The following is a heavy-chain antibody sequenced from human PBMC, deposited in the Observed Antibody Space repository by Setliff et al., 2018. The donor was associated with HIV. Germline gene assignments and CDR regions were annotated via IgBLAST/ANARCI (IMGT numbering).Heavy chain of an antibody. V-gene: IGHV1-69-2*01. CDR2: VDPEDGET. CDR1: GYTFTDYY. D-gene: IGHD3-22*01. CDR3: ARDYYYDSSGYRYGMDV. J-gene: IGHJ6*02. Sequence: ASVKVSCKASGYTFTDYYMHWVQQAPGKGLEWMGRVDPEDGETIYAEKFQGRVTITADTSTDTAYMELSSLRSEDTAVYYCARDYYYDSSGYRYGMDVWGQGTMVTVSS.